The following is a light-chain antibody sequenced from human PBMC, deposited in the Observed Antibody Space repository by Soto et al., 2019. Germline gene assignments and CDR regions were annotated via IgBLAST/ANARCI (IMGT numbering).Light chain of an antibody. V-gene: IGLV1-47*01. CDR3: AAWDDSLRGWV. J-gene: IGLJ3*02. CDR2: RDS. CDR1: SSSIGSNY. Sequence: QSVLTQPPSASGTPGQRVTISCSESSSSIGSNYIYWYQQLPGTAPKLLIYRDSQRPSGVPDRFSGSKSGTSASLAIIGLRSEDEADYYCAAWDDSLRGWVFGGGTKLTVL.